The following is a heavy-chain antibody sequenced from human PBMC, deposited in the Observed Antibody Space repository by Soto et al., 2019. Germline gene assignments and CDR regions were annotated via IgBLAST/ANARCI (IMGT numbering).Heavy chain of an antibody. V-gene: IGHV1-3*01. CDR3: ASNRVPDAFHL. J-gene: IGHJ3*01. CDR1: GYTFTSYA. CDR2: ITAGTGNT. Sequence: QVQLVQSGAEVQKPGASVKVSCKASGYTFTSYAMHCVRQAPGQSLERMGWITAGTGNTKYSQTFQGRVTITRDTSASTAYMELISMRSEDTAVYYFASNRVPDAFHLSCQGTMVTVPS.